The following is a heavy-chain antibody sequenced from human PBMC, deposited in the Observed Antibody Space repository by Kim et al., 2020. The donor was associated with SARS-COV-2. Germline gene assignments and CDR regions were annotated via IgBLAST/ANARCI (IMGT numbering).Heavy chain of an antibody. CDR2: ISYDGSNK. D-gene: IGHD2-2*01. CDR3: AKDRGYCSSTSCAYYYYYGMDV. V-gene: IGHV3-30*18. J-gene: IGHJ6*02. Sequence: GGSLRLSCAASGFTFSSYGMHWVRQAPGKGLEWVAVISYDGSNKYYADSVKGRFTISRANSKNTLYLQMNSLRAEATAVYYCAKDRGYCSSTSCAYYYYYGMDVWGQGTTVTVSS. CDR1: GFTFSSYG.